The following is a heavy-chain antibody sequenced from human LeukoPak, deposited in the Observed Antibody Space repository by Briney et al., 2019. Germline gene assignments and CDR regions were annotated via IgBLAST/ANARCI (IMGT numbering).Heavy chain of an antibody. CDR2: IYHTGSP. Sequence: SETLSLTCSVSGGSISGYYWSWIREPPGKGLEWIGFIYHTGSPDYNPSLKSRVTISVDTSKNQFSLKLSSVTAADTAVYYCARGGIIAAAVYRNWFDPWGQGTLVTVSS. D-gene: IGHD6-13*01. CDR3: ARGGIIAAAVYRNWFDP. V-gene: IGHV4-59*12. J-gene: IGHJ5*02. CDR1: GGSISGYY.